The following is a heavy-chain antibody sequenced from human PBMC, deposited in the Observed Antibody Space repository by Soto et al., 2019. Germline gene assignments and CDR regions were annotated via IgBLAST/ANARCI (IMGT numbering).Heavy chain of an antibody. CDR2: INGGSGNT. Sequence: ASVKVSCKSSRFTFSSYAIHWLRQAPGQRPQWMGWINGGSGNTKYSQDFQGRVTFTRDTFATTAYLELSSLRSEDTAVYYCARVPPWENSAVVYYIQHYGSWGQGPPVTVSS. CDR3: ARVPPWENSAVVYYIQHYGS. J-gene: IGHJ4*02. V-gene: IGHV1-3*01. D-gene: IGHD2-8*02. CDR1: RFTFSSYA.